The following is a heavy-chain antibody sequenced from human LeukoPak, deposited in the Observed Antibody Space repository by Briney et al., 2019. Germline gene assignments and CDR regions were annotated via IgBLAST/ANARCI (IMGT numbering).Heavy chain of an antibody. Sequence: PSETLSLTCAVYGGSFSGYYWSWIRQPPGKGLEWIGYIYYSGSTNYNPSLKSRVTISVDTSKNQFSLKLSSVTAADTAVYYCARCYYYYYYMDVWGKGTTVTVSS. J-gene: IGHJ6*03. CDR1: GGSFSGYY. CDR2: IYYSGST. D-gene: IGHD2-15*01. V-gene: IGHV4-59*01. CDR3: ARCYYYYYYMDV.